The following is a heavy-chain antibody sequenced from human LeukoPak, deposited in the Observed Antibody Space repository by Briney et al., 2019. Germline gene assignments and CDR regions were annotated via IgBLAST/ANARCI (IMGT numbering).Heavy chain of an antibody. Sequence: GGSLRLSCAASGFTFSSYGMHWVRQAPGKGLEWVAVISYDGSNKYYADSVKGRFTISRDNSKNTLYLQMNSLRAEDTAVYYCAREFGFWSGYYDYWGQGTLVTVSS. V-gene: IGHV3-30*03. D-gene: IGHD3-3*01. CDR3: AREFGFWSGYYDY. J-gene: IGHJ4*02. CDR1: GFTFSSYG. CDR2: ISYDGSNK.